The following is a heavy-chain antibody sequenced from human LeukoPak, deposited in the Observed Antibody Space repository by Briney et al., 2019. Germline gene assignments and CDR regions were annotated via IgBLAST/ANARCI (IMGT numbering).Heavy chain of an antibody. CDR2: ISSSGSTI. Sequence: GGSLRLSCAASGFTFSSYEMHWVRQAPGKGLEWVSYISSSGSTIYYADSVKGRFTVSRDDAKNSLSLQMNSLRAEDTAVYYCARGTTGGYGTSWYDYWGQGTLVTVSS. V-gene: IGHV3-48*03. CDR1: GFTFSSYE. J-gene: IGHJ4*02. CDR3: ARGTTGGYGTSWYDY. D-gene: IGHD6-13*01.